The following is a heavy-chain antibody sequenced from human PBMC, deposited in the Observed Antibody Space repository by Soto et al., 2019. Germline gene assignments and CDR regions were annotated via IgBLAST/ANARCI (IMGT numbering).Heavy chain of an antibody. CDR1: GGSFSGYY. CDR2: INHSGST. CDR3: ARDIAVAGNVADYYYYGMDV. Sequence: NPSETLSLTCAVYGGSFSGYYWSWIRQPPGKGLEWIGEINHSGSTNYNPSLKSRVTISVDTSKNQFSLKLSSVTAADTAVYYCARDIAVAGNVADYYYYGMDVWGQGTTVTVSS. J-gene: IGHJ6*02. D-gene: IGHD6-19*01. V-gene: IGHV4-34*01.